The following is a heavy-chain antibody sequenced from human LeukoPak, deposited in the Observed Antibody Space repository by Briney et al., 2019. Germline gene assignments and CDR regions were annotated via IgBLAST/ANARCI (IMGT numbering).Heavy chain of an antibody. CDR3: ARGNWGKGRYFDY. CDR2: INPNSGGT. D-gene: IGHD3-16*01. Sequence: ASVKVSCKASGYTFTGYYMHWVRQAPGQGLEWMGWINPNSGGTNYAQKFQGRVTMTRDTSISTAYMELSRLRSDDTAVYYCARGNWGKGRYFDYWGQGTLVTVSS. V-gene: IGHV1-2*02. J-gene: IGHJ4*02. CDR1: GYTFTGYY.